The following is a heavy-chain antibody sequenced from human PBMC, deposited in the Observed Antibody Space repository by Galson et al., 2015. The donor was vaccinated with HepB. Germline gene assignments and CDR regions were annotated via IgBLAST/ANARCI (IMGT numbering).Heavy chain of an antibody. CDR1: GYTFNNYG. V-gene: IGHV1-18*04. D-gene: IGHD6-19*01. Sequence: SVKVSCKASGYTFNNYGLSWVRQAPGQGLEWMGWISDDNGNTNYAQKVQGRVTMTTDTSTSTGYMELRSLRSDDTAVYYCARDVGIAVAGNAFDIWGQGTMVIVSS. CDR3: ARDVGIAVAGNAFDI. CDR2: ISDDNGNT. J-gene: IGHJ3*02.